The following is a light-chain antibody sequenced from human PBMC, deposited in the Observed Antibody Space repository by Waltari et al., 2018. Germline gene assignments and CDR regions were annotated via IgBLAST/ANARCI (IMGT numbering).Light chain of an antibody. V-gene: IGLV2-14*04. CDR1: DIGSYKY. CDR3: SSYTSISTVI. Sequence: DIGSYKYVSWYQQYPGKAPKLLIYDVYARPSGVSNRFSGSKSVNTASLTISGLQAEDEAEYFCSSYTSISTVIFGGGTKVSVL. CDR2: DVY. J-gene: IGLJ2*01.